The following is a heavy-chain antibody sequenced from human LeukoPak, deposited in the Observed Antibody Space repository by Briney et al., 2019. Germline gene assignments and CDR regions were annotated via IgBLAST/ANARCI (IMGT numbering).Heavy chain of an antibody. CDR1: GFTFSSYW. D-gene: IGHD3-16*02. V-gene: IGHV3-7*03. J-gene: IGHJ4*02. CDR2: IKQDGSEK. CDR3: ARDRYDYVWGSYRQALALDY. Sequence: GGSLRLSCAVSGFTFSSYWMSWVRQAPGKGLEWVANIKQDGSEKYYVDSVKGRFTISRDNAKNSLYLQMNSLRAEDTAVYYCARDRYDYVWGSYRQALALDYWGQGTLVTVSS.